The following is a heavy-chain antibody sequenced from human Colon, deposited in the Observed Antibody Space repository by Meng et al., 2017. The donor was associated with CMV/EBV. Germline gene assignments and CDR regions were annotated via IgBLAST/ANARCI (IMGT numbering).Heavy chain of an antibody. CDR2: ISHDETYK. J-gene: IGHJ4*02. Sequence: GGSLRLSCITSGFSFSSHGMHWVRQAPGKGLGWVAFISHDETYKHYSDSVRGRFTLSRDNSRNTLYLQMNSVKVADTAVYYCARDQFYYFDYWGQGTLVTVSS. CDR1: GFSFSSHG. V-gene: IGHV3-30*02. CDR3: ARDQFYYFDY. D-gene: IGHD5-24*01.